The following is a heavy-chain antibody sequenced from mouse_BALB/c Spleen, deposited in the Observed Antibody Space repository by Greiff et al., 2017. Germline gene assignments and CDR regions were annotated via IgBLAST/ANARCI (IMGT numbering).Heavy chain of an antibody. CDR3: ATGDYYAMDY. Sequence: EVKVVESGGGLVQPGGSRKLSCAASGFTFSSFGMHWVRQAPEKGLEWVAYISSGSSTIYYADTVKGRFTISRDNPKNTLFLQMTSLRSEDTAMYYCATGDYYAMDYWGQGTSVTVSS. CDR1: GFTFSSFG. CDR2: ISSGSSTI. J-gene: IGHJ4*01. V-gene: IGHV5-17*02.